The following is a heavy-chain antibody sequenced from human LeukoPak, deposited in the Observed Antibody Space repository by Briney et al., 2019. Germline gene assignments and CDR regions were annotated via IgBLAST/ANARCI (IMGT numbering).Heavy chain of an antibody. CDR1: GGSFSGYY. J-gene: IGHJ4*02. V-gene: IGHV4-34*01. D-gene: IGHD3-22*01. CDR2: INHSGST. Sequence: PSETLSLTCAVYGGSFSGYYWSWIRQPPGKGLEWIGEINHSGSTNYNPSLKSRVTISVDTSKNQFSLKLSSVTAADTAVYYCARGRYYYDSSGYLRRRDYYFDYWGQGTLVTVSS. CDR3: ARGRYYYDSSGYLRRRDYYFDY.